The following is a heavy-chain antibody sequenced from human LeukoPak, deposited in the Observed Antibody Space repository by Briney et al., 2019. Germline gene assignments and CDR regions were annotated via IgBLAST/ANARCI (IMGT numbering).Heavy chain of an antibody. CDR2: IWYDGSNK. CDR3: ARGPGSSGGAYVGDY. D-gene: IGHD3-22*01. V-gene: IGHV3-33*01. Sequence: PGGSLRLSCAASGFTFSSYGMHWVRQAPGKGLEWVAVIWYDGSNKYYADSVKGRFTISRDNAKSTLYLQMNGLRAEDTAVYYCARGPGSSGGAYVGDYWGHGTLVTVSS. J-gene: IGHJ4*01. CDR1: GFTFSSYG.